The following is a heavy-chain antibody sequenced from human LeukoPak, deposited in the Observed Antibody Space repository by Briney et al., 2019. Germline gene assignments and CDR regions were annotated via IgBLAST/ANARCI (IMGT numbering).Heavy chain of an antibody. CDR2: INPNSGGT. V-gene: IGHV1-2*02. J-gene: IGHJ3*01. Sequence: ASVNVSCKASGYTFTDHYMHWVRQAPGQGLEWMGWINPNSGGTNYAQKFQGRVTMTRDTSISTAYMELSRLRADDTAVYYCAREQWLVQRYAFDVWGQGTMVTVSS. D-gene: IGHD6-19*01. CDR3: AREQWLVQRYAFDV. CDR1: GYTFTDHY.